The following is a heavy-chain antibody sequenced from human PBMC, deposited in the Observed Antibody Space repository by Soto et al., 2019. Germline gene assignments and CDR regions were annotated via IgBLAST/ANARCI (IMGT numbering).Heavy chain of an antibody. CDR2: IDNDGSST. CDR3: AVAVAGPTAIGY. CDR1: GFTFSSFW. V-gene: IGHV3-74*01. D-gene: IGHD6-19*01. J-gene: IGHJ4*02. Sequence: GGSLRLSCAASGFTFSSFWMHWVRQAPGKGLVWVSHIDNDGSSTNYADSVKGRFTISRDNAKNTLYLQMNSLRAEDTAVYYCAVAVAGPTAIGYWGQGTLVTVSS.